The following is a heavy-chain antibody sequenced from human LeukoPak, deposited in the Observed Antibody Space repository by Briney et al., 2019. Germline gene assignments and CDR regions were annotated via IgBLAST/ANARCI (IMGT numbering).Heavy chain of an antibody. J-gene: IGHJ5*02. CDR1: GYTFTSYD. CDR2: MNPTSGNT. D-gene: IGHD3-22*01. CDR3: ARGRSMWYYDSSGYYTTSSEYNWFDP. Sequence: ASVKVSCKASGYTFTSYDVNWVRQGTGQGLEWMGWMNPTSGNTAYAQKFQGRVTITINTSISTAYLELSSLRSEETAVYYCARGRSMWYYDSSGYYTTSSEYNWFDPWGQGTLVTVSS. V-gene: IGHV1-8*03.